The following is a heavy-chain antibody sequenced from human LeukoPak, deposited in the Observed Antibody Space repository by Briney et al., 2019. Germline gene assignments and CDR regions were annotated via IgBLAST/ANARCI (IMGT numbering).Heavy chain of an antibody. CDR2: ISSSSSYI. CDR1: GFTFSSYS. Sequence: GGSLRLSCAASGFTFSSYSMNWVRQAPGKGLGWVSSISSSSSYIYYADSVKGRFTISRDNAKNSLYLQMNSLRAEDTAVYYCAREYYYDSSGYYAPDHFDYWGQGTLVTVSS. D-gene: IGHD3-22*01. V-gene: IGHV3-21*01. CDR3: AREYYYDSSGYYAPDHFDY. J-gene: IGHJ4*02.